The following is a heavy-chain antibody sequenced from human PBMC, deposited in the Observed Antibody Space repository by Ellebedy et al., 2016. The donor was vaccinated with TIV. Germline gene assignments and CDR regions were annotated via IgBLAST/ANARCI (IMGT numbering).Heavy chain of an antibody. J-gene: IGHJ4*02. CDR2: INHIGST. V-gene: IGHV4-34*01. CDR1: GASFSNYY. D-gene: IGHD3-16*01. CDR3: ARGFDDVWEVAGY. Sequence: SETLSLXXAVYGASFSNYYWSWIRQPPGKGLEWIGEINHIGSTNYNPSLKGRVTISLDTSKNQFSLKLNSVTATDTAVYYCARGFDDVWEVAGYWGQGTLVTVSS.